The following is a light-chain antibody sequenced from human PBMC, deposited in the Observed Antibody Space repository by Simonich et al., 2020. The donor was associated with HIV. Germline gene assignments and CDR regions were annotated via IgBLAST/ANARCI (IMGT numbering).Light chain of an antibody. Sequence: DILMTQSPSSVSASVGDRVTITCRASQDISTWLAWYQQTPGKAPKLLIYAASTLQSGVPSRFSGSGSGTEFTLTISSLQPEDFATYYCQQLNSYPITFGQGTRLEIK. CDR2: AAS. CDR3: QQLNSYPIT. J-gene: IGKJ5*01. V-gene: IGKV1-12*01. CDR1: QDISTW.